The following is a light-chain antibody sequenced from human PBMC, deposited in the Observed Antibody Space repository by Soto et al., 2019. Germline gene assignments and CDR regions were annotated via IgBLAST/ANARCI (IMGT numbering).Light chain of an antibody. CDR2: KAS. V-gene: IGKV1-5*03. CDR1: QSISSW. Sequence: DIQITQSPSTLSASVGERVSIACRASQSISSWLAWYQHKPGKAPKVLIYKASSLQSGVPSRFSGSGFGTEFTLTISSLQPDDFATYYCQQYGSDPFSFGQGTKLEIK. CDR3: QQYGSDPFS. J-gene: IGKJ2*01.